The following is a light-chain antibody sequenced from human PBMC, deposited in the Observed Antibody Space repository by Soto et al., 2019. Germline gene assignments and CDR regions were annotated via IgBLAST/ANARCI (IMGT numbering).Light chain of an antibody. CDR2: GAS. CDR1: QSVSSSY. J-gene: IGKJ5*01. V-gene: IGKV3-20*01. CDR3: QQYGSSPYT. Sequence: TQSPGTLSLSPGERATLSCRASQSVSSSYLAWYQQKPGQAPRLLIYGASSRATGSPDRFSGSRSGTDFTLPISRLEPEDFAVYYCQQYGSSPYTFGQGTRLEIK.